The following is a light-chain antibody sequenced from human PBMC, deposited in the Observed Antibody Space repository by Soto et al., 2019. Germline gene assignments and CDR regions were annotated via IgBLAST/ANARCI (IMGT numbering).Light chain of an antibody. Sequence: EIVLTQSPATLSLSPGERATLSCRASQSVRSDLAWHQQKPGQPPRLLIYDVSDRATGVPARFSGSGSGADFTLTIYSLEPEDSAVYYCQQRDSWPLTFGRGTKVEIK. CDR2: DVS. V-gene: IGKV3-11*01. J-gene: IGKJ4*01. CDR3: QQRDSWPLT. CDR1: QSVRSD.